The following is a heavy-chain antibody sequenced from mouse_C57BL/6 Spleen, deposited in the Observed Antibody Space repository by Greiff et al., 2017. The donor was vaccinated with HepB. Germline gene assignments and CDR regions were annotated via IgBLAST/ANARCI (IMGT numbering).Heavy chain of an antibody. CDR2: IDPSDSET. V-gene: IGHV1-52*01. D-gene: IGHD1-1*01. Sequence: VQLQQPGAELVRPGSSVKLSCKASGYTFTSYWMHWVKQRPIQGLEWIGNIDPSDSETHYNQKFKDKATLTVDKSSSTAYMQLSSLTSEDSAVYYCARSIHYYGSSPGFDYWGQGTLVTVSA. CDR3: ARSIHYYGSSPGFDY. CDR1: GYTFTSYW. J-gene: IGHJ3*01.